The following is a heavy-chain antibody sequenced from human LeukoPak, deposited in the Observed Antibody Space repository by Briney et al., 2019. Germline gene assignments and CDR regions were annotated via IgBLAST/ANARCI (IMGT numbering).Heavy chain of an antibody. CDR3: ARGSKATMIVVARPFDY. CDR1: GGSFIGYY. D-gene: IGHD3-22*01. Sequence: SETLSLPCAAYGGSFIGYYWSWFGRPPGKGRVGFGEINHSGSTNYNPSLKSRVTISVDTSKNQFSLKLSSVTAPDTPGYYCARGSKATMIVVARPFDYWGQGTLVTVSS. J-gene: IGHJ4*02. CDR2: INHSGST. V-gene: IGHV4-34*01.